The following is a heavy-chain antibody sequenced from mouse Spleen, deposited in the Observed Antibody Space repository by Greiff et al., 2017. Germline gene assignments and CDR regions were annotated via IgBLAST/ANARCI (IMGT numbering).Heavy chain of an antibody. J-gene: IGHJ3*01. CDR1: GYSITSGYY. Sequence: DVQLQESGPGLVKPSQSLSLTCSVTGYSITSGYYWNWIRQFPGNKLEWMGYISYDGSNNYNPSLKNRISITRDTSKNQFFLKLNSVTTEDTATYYCAGDYGSSWAWFAYWGQGTLVTVSA. CDR2: ISYDGSN. CDR3: AGDYGSSWAWFAY. V-gene: IGHV3-6*01. D-gene: IGHD1-1*01.